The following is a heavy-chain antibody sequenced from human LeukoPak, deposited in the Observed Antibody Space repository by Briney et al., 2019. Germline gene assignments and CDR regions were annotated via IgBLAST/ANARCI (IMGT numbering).Heavy chain of an antibody. CDR3: ARAENIEMADHY. J-gene: IGHJ4*02. V-gene: IGHV1-2*02. D-gene: IGHD5-24*01. Sequence: ASVKVSCKTSGYTFTSYYMHWVRQAPGQGLEWMGWINPNSGGTNYAQKFQGRVTMTRDTSISTAYMELSRLRSDDTAVYYCARAENIEMADHYWGQGTLVTVSS. CDR1: GYTFTSYY. CDR2: INPNSGGT.